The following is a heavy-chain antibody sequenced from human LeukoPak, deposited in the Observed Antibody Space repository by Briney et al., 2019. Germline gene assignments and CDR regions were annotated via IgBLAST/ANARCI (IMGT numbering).Heavy chain of an antibody. CDR1: GFTVSSDY. CDR2: IYSDGST. J-gene: IGHJ4*01. CDR3: ATFAGVR. V-gene: IGHV3-53*01. Sequence: GGSLRLSCAASGFTVSSDYMSWVRQAPGEGLECVSVIYSDGSTYYADSVKGRFTISRDNSKNTLFLQMTSLRAEDTAVYYCATFAGVRWGQGTLVTVSS. D-gene: IGHD6-13*01.